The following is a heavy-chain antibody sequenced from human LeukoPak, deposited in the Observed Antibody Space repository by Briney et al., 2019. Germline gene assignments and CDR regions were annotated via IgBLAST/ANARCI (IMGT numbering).Heavy chain of an antibody. J-gene: IGHJ4*02. CDR2: ISSSGSTI. CDR3: ARDTYNAPPYYDFWSGHPPDY. D-gene: IGHD3-3*01. CDR1: GFTFSDYY. Sequence: GGSLRLSCAASGFTFSDYYMSWIRQAPGKGLEWVSYISSSGSTIYYADSVKGRFTISRDNAKNSLYLQMNSLRAEDTAVYYCARDTYNAPPYYDFWSGHPPDYWGQGTLVTVSS. V-gene: IGHV3-11*01.